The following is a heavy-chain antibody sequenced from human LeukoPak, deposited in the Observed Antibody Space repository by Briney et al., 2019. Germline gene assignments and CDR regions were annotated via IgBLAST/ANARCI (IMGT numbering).Heavy chain of an antibody. V-gene: IGHV3-21*01. J-gene: IGHJ4*02. D-gene: IGHD3-16*01. CDR2: ISSSSSYR. CDR1: GFTFSRYS. CDR3: MSYAGRSDDY. Sequence: GGSLRLSCAASGFTFSRYSMNWVRQAPGKGLEWVSSISSSSSYRYYADSVKGRFTINRDNAKNSMHLQMNSLRAEDTAVYYCMSYAGRSDDYWGQGTLVTVSS.